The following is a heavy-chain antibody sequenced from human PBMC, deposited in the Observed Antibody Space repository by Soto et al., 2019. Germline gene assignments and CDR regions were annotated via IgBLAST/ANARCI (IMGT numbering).Heavy chain of an antibody. V-gene: IGHV1-2*02. CDR1: GPPFTAHH. CDR2: IDLDIGDT. J-gene: IGHJ4*02. D-gene: IGHD2-21*02. CDR3: ALEPTGTAGFDY. Sequence: VQMVQSGAEVKKPGASVKVSCKASGPPFTAHHMHWVRQAPGQGLEWMGLIDLDIGDTKYAQKFQCRVTSTSDTSITTAYMELRGLRSDDTAVYYCALEPTGTAGFDYWGQGTLVTVSS.